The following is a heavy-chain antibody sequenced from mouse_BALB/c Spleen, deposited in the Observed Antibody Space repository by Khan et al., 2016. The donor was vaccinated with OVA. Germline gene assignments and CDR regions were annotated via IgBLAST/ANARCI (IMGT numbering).Heavy chain of an antibody. CDR3: ARSVTITTVVATDFDY. V-gene: IGHV3-2*02. Sequence: EVQLQESGPGLVKPSQSLSLTCTVTGYSITSDYAWNWIRQFPGNKLEWMGYISYSGRNSYNPSLKSRISITRDTSNNKFFLQLNSGTTEYTATYYCARSVTITTVVATDFDYWGQGTTRTVSS. D-gene: IGHD1-1*01. CDR1: GYSITSDYA. CDR2: ISYSGRN. J-gene: IGHJ2*01.